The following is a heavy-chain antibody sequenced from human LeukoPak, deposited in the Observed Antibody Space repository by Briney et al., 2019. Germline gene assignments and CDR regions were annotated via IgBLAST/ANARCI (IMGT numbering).Heavy chain of an antibody. D-gene: IGHD1-26*01. J-gene: IGHJ4*02. CDR1: GFTFSSYA. Sequence: QPGGSLRLSCAASGFTFSSYAMHWVRQGPGKGLEYVSAISSNGGSTYYANSVKGRFTISRDNSKNTLYLQMGSLRAEDMAVYYCARDPGSGSYHYYFDCWGQGTLVTVSS. CDR3: ARDPGSGSYHYYFDC. CDR2: ISSNGGST. V-gene: IGHV3-64*01.